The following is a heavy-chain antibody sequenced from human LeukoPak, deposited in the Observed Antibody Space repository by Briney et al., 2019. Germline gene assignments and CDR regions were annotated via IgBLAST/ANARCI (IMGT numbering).Heavy chain of an antibody. CDR3: ASLSGAPGY. J-gene: IGHJ4*02. D-gene: IGHD3-10*02. Sequence: SETLSLTCIVSGGSISSGTYFWNWIRQPAGKELEWIGRIYRSGSTNYNPSLKSRVTISVDKSKNQFSLKLSSVTAADTAVYYCASLSGAPGYWGQGTLVTVSS. V-gene: IGHV4-61*02. CDR1: GGSISSGTYF. CDR2: IYRSGST.